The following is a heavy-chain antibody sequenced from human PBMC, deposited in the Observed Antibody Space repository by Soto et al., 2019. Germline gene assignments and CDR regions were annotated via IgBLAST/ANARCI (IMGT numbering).Heavy chain of an antibody. D-gene: IGHD3-10*01. CDR1: GFTFSDYY. CDR3: ARSGGETITMVRGVSPYYYYYGMDV. Sequence: GGSLRLSCAASGFTFSDYYMSWIRQAPGKGLEWVSYISSSGSTIYYADSVKGRFTISRDNAKNSLYLQMNSLRAEDTAVYYCARSGGETITMVRGVSPYYYYYGMDVWGQGTTVTVSS. J-gene: IGHJ6*02. CDR2: ISSSGSTI. V-gene: IGHV3-11*01.